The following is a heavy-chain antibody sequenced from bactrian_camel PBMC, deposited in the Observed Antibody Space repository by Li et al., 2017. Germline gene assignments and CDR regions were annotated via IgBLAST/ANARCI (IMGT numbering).Heavy chain of an antibody. Sequence: CAASGFTFSNYWMYWVRQAPGKGLEWVSTINSAGGSTYYADSVKGQFAISRDNAKNTVYLQLNSLKIEDMAMYYCANGPEKWGLDYGLDYWGKGTQVTVS. J-gene: IGHJ7*01. D-gene: IGHD1*01. V-gene: IGHV3S25*01. CDR2: INSAGGST. CDR1: GFTFSNYW.